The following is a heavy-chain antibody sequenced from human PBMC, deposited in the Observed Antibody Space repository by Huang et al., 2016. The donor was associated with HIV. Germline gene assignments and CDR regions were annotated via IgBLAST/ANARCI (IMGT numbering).Heavy chain of an antibody. D-gene: IGHD4-17*01. CDR3: ARTLWKYGDYGYFDS. CDR2: INHSGTT. J-gene: IGHJ4*02. CDR1: GGSFSDYY. Sequence: HVQLQQWGAGLLKPSETLSLTCAVNGGSFSDYYWTWIRQSPGKGLEWIGEINHSGTTNYNQSLKRRVTMSRDRSRRQFSLKVKSVTAADTAIYYCARTLWKYGDYGYFDSWGQGALVTVSS. V-gene: IGHV4-34*01.